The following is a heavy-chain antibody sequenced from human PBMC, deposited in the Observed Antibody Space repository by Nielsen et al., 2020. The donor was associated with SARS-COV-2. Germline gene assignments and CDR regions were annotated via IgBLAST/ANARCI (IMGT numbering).Heavy chain of an antibody. V-gene: IGHV3-30*18. CDR3: AKDRESSSSGALS. CDR2: ISYDGSNK. D-gene: IGHD6-6*01. J-gene: IGHJ5*02. Sequence: GGSLRLSCAASGFTFSSYGMHWVRQAPGKGLEWVAVISYDGSNKYYADSVKGRFTISRDNSKNTLYLQMNSLRAEDTAVYYCAKDRESSSSGALSWGQGTLVTVSS. CDR1: GFTFSSYG.